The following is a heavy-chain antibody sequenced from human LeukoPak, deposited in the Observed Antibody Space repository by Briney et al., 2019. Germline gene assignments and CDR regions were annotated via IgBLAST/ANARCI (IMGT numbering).Heavy chain of an antibody. V-gene: IGHV3-23*01. CDR2: ISGSGGST. CDR3: AKWGSSGYYKSYFDY. Sequence: GGSLRLSCAASGFTFSSYAMSWVRQAPGKGLEWVSAISGSGGSTYYADSVKGRFTISRDNSKNTLYLRMNSLRAEDTAVYYCAKWGSSGYYKSYFDYWGQGTLVTVSS. CDR1: GFTFSSYA. J-gene: IGHJ4*02. D-gene: IGHD3-22*01.